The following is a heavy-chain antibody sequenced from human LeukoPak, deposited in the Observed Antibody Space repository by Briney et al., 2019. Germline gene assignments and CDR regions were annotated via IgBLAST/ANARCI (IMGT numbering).Heavy chain of an antibody. Sequence: SETLSLTCTVSGGSISSYYWSWIRQPPGKGLEWIGYIYYSGSTNYNPSLKSRVTISVDTSKNQFSLKLSSVTAADTAVYYCARLGGQYFREIDYWGQGTLVTVSS. V-gene: IGHV4-59*08. CDR3: ARLGGQYFREIDY. CDR2: IYYSGST. CDR1: GGSISSYY. D-gene: IGHD3-10*01. J-gene: IGHJ4*02.